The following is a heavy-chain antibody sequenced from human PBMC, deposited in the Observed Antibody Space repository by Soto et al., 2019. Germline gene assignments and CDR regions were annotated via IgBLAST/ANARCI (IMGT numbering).Heavy chain of an antibody. CDR3: ARVPPESVAAGFVAFDI. J-gene: IGHJ3*02. V-gene: IGHV4-59*01. CDR2: IYYSGNT. CDR1: GGSIRSFY. Sequence: LSLTCTVSGGSIRSFYWSWIRQPPGKGLEWIGYIYYSGNTNYNPSLKSRVTISVDTSKNQFSLKLNSVTAADTAVYYCARVPPESVAAGFVAFDIWGQGTMVTVSS. D-gene: IGHD6-19*01.